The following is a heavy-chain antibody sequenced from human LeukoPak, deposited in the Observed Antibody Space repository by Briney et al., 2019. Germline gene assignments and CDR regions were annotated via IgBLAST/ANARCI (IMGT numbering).Heavy chain of an antibody. Sequence: ASVKVSCKASGGTFISYAISWVRQAPGQGLEWMGGITPIFGTANYAQKFQGRVTITADESTSTAYMELSSLRSEDTAVYYCAGGYSSSWYLHYFDYWGQGTLVTVSS. CDR2: ITPIFGTA. J-gene: IGHJ4*02. D-gene: IGHD6-13*01. CDR1: GGTFISYA. CDR3: AGGYSSSWYLHYFDY. V-gene: IGHV1-69*01.